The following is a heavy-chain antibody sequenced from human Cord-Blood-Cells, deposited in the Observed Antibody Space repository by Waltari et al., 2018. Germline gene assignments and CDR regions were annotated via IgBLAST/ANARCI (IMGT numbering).Heavy chain of an antibody. J-gene: IGHJ4*02. Sequence: QVQLVPSGAEVKKPGSSVKDSCKASGGSFSSYAISWVRQAPGQGLEWMGGIIPIFGTANYAQKFQVRVTITADKSTSTAYMELVSLRSEDTAVYYCASHLTGTTGYYFDYWGQGTLVTVSS. CDR2: IIPIFGTA. V-gene: IGHV1-69*06. CDR3: ASHLTGTTGYYFDY. CDR1: GGSFSSYA. D-gene: IGHD1-7*01.